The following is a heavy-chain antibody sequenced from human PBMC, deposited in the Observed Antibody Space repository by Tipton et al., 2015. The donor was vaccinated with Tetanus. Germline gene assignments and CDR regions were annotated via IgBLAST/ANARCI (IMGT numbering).Heavy chain of an antibody. CDR1: GISVSTSDYY. CDR3: ARHVHGFGALLTPAATHYYYGMDV. CDR2: IHYSGST. Sequence: TLSLTCTVSGISVSTSDYYWSWVRQPPGKGLEWIGSIHYSGSTYYKPSLKSRVTISVDTSKNQFSLKLSSVTAADTAVYYCARHVHGFGALLTPAATHYYYGMDVWGQGTTVTVSS. D-gene: IGHD2-2*01. V-gene: IGHV4-39*01. J-gene: IGHJ6*02.